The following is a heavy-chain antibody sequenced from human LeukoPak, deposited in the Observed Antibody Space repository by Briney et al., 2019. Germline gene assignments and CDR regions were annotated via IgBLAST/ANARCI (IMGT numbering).Heavy chain of an antibody. CDR2: INPNSGGT. CDR1: GYTFTGYY. J-gene: IGHJ4*02. D-gene: IGHD3-10*01. V-gene: IGHV1-2*02. CDR3: ARDAHTMVRGVARYYFDY. Sequence: ASVKVSCKASGYTFTGYYMHWVRQAPGQGLEWMGWINPNSGGTNYAQKFRGRVTMTRDTSISTAYMELSRLRSDDTAVYYCARDAHTMVRGVARYYFDYWGQGTLVTVSS.